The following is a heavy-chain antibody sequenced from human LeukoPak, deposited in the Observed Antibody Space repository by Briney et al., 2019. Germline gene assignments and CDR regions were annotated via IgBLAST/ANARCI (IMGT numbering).Heavy chain of an antibody. J-gene: IGHJ4*02. CDR2: INHSGST. V-gene: IGHV4-34*01. CDR3: ARGYDILTGYTRSFDY. Sequence: PSETLSLTCAVYGGSLSGYYWSWIRQPPGKGLEWIGEINHSGSTNYNPSLKSRVTISVDTSKNQFSLKLSSVTAADTAVCYCARGYDILTGYTRSFDYWGQGTLVTVSS. CDR1: GGSLSGYY. D-gene: IGHD3-9*01.